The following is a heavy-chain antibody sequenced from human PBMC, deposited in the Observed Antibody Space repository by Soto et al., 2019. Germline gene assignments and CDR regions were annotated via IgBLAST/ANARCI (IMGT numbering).Heavy chain of an antibody. V-gene: IGHV3-74*01. CDR1: GFTFSSYW. J-gene: IGHJ6*03. Sequence: GSLRLSCAASGFTFSSYWMHWVRQAPGKGLVWVSRINSDGSSTSYADSVKGRFTISRDNAKNTLYLQMNSLRAEDTAVYYCARGKVACRYYYYYYMDVWGKGTTVTVSS. CDR2: INSDGSST. CDR3: ARGKVACRYYYYYYMDV.